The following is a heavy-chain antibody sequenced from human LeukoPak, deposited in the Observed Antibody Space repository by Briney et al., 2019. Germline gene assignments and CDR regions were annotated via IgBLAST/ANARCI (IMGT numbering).Heavy chain of an antibody. Sequence: PGGSLRLSCAASGFTFSSYAMSWVRQAPGKGLEWVSAISGSGGSTYYADSVKGRFTISRDNSKSTLYLQMNSLRVEDTAVYYCAKDRARYYDFVGDVWGKGTTVTVSS. J-gene: IGHJ6*04. D-gene: IGHD3-3*01. CDR1: GFTFSSYA. V-gene: IGHV3-23*01. CDR2: ISGSGGST. CDR3: AKDRARYYDFVGDV.